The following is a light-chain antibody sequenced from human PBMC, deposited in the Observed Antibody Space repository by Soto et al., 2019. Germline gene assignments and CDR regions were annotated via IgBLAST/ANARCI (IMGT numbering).Light chain of an antibody. CDR1: QSIYNY. CDR3: QQRSSWPIT. CDR2: DAS. Sequence: EIVLTQSPATLSLSPGERATLSCRASQSIYNYLAWYQQRPGQAPRLLIHDASNRATGIPARFSGSGSGTDFTLTISSLEPEDFAIYYCQQRSSWPITFGPGTKVDIK. J-gene: IGKJ3*01. V-gene: IGKV3-11*01.